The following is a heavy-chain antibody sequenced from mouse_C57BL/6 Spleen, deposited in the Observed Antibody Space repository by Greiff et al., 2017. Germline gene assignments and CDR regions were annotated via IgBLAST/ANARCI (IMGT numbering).Heavy chain of an antibody. CDR1: GYTLTSYG. J-gene: IGHJ4*01. CDR2: IYPGSGST. CDR3: AMTSYAIAY. V-gene: IGHV1-55*01. Sequence: QVQLKQPGAELVKPGASVKMSCKASGYTLTSYGITWVKQRPGQGLEWIGDIYPGSGSTNYNEKFKSKDTLTVDTSSSTAYMQLRSLTSDDSSVYYCAMTSYAIAYWGQGTSVTVSS.